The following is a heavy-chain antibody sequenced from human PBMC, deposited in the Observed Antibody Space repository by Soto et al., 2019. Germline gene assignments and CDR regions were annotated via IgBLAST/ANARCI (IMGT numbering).Heavy chain of an antibody. CDR2: IIPIFGTA. CDR3: ARAFTRRITLFGVVIPYYYYGMDV. V-gene: IGHV1-69*13. Sequence: SVKVSCKASGGTFSSYAISWVRQAPGQGLEWMGGIIPIFGTANYAQKFQGRVTITADESTSTAYMELSSLRSEDTAVYYCARAFTRRITLFGVVIPYYYYGMDVWGHGTTVTVSS. CDR1: GGTFSSYA. J-gene: IGHJ6*02. D-gene: IGHD3-3*01.